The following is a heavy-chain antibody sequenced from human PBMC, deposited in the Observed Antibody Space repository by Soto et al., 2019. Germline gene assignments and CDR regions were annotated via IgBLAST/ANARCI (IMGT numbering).Heavy chain of an antibody. CDR2: IIPVFGKA. CDR3: ARDGTLYDSSAYYYVY. J-gene: IGHJ4*02. V-gene: IGHV1-69*13. CDR1: GGTFSRYA. D-gene: IGHD3-22*01. Sequence: GASVKVSCKASGGTFSRYAISWVRQAPGQGLEWMGGIIPVFGKANYAEKFQCRVTITADESTSTGYMELRSLTAEDTAVYYCARDGTLYDSSAYYYVYWGQGTLVTVSS.